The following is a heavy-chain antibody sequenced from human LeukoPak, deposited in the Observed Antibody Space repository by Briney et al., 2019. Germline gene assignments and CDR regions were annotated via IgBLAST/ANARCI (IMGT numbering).Heavy chain of an antibody. CDR2: ISYDGSNK. D-gene: IGHD3-10*01. V-gene: IGHV3-30*19. Sequence: GGSLRLSCAASGFTFSNYGMHWVRQAPGKGLEWVAVISYDGSNKYYADSVRGRFTISRDNSKNTLYLQMNSLRAEDTAVYYCARHLNYYLNYWGQGTLVTVSS. CDR3: ARHLNYYLNY. J-gene: IGHJ4*02. CDR1: GFTFSNYG.